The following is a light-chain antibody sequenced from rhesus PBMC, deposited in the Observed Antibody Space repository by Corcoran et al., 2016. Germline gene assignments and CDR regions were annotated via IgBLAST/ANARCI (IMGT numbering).Light chain of an antibody. Sequence: DIQLTQSPSSLSASVGDRVTITCRASQGISSYLAWYQQKPGKAPKLLIYDASNLQSGVPSRFSGSGSGTDFTLTISSLQPEDFAVYYSQQRNSYPLTFGGGTKVEIK. CDR3: QQRNSYPLT. V-gene: IGKV1-38*01. CDR2: DAS. J-gene: IGKJ4*01. CDR1: QGISSY.